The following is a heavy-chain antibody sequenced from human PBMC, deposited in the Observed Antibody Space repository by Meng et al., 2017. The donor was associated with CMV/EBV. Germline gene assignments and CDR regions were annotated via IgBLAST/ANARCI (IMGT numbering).Heavy chain of an antibody. D-gene: IGHD3-3*01. CDR2: ISGSGGST. Sequence: GGSLRLSCAASGFALSNYDLSWVRQAPGKGLEWVSAISGSGGSTYYADSVKGRFTISRDNSKNTLYLQMNSLRAEDTAVYYCAKGIFGVVGAGYYYYYGMDVWGQGTTVTVSS. CDR3: AKGIFGVVGAGYYYYYGMDV. CDR1: GFALSNYD. J-gene: IGHJ6*02. V-gene: IGHV3-23*01.